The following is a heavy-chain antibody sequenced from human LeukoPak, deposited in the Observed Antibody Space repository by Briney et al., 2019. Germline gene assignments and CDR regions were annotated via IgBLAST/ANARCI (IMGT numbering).Heavy chain of an antibody. CDR3: ATGNRWLQLWTEDY. CDR1: GFTFSSYG. CDR2: ISYDGSNT. V-gene: IGHV3-30*03. D-gene: IGHD5-24*01. Sequence: PGGSLRLSCAASGFTFSSYGMHWVRQAPGKGLEWVAVISYDGSNTYYADSVKGRFTISRDNSKNTVYLQMNSLRAEDTAVYYCATGNRWLQLWTEDYWGQGTLVTVSS. J-gene: IGHJ4*02.